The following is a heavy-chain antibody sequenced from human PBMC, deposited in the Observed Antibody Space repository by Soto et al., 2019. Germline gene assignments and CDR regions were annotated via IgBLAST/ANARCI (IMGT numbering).Heavy chain of an antibody. Sequence: EVQLVETGGDLIQSGGSLRLSCAASGCAVSSSYMMWVRQAPGKGLEWVSVTYTGGSTHYADSVKGRFTISRDDSRNTLYLQMNSLRAEDTAVYYCARDPPITSDYAMDVWGQGTTVIVSS. J-gene: IGHJ6*02. V-gene: IGHV3-53*02. D-gene: IGHD1-20*01. CDR3: ARDPPITSDYAMDV. CDR1: GCAVSSSY. CDR2: TYTGGST.